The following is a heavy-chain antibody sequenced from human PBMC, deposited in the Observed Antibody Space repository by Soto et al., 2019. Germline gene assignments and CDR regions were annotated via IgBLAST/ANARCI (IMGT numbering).Heavy chain of an antibody. CDR2: IYWDDDK. CDR1: GFSLTTSGVG. D-gene: IGHD3-3*01. J-gene: IGHJ4*02. V-gene: IGHV2-5*02. CDR3: AHRVLRTVFGLVTTTAIYFDF. Sequence: QITLNESGPTQVKPRQTLTLTCTFSGFSLTTSGVGVGWIRQSPGKAPELLALIYWDDDKRYSPSLKSRLTITKDTSKNQVVLTMADVDPADTATYYCAHRVLRTVFGLVTTTAIYFDFWGQGTPVAVSS.